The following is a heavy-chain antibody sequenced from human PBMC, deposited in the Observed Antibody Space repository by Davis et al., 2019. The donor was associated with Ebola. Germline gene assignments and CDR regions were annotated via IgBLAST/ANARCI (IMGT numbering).Heavy chain of an antibody. CDR3: TTPGGQDSGYDVFDV. V-gene: IGHV1-46*03. CDR2: INPNDGRT. CDR1: GFTFSTHG. D-gene: IGHD5-12*01. Sequence: ASVKVSCKASGFTFSTHGISWVRQAPGQGLEWMGMINPNDGRTIYAQKFQGRVTVTRDTSTTTVYMDLSSLRSEDTALYYCTTPGGQDSGYDVFDVWGQGTMVTVSS. J-gene: IGHJ3*01.